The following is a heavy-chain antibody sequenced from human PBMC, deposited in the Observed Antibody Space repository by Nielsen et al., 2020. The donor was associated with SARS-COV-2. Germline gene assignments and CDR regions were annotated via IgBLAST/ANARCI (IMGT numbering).Heavy chain of an antibody. CDR2: ISYDGSNK. D-gene: IGHD6-13*01. V-gene: IGHV3-30-3*01. CDR1: GFTFSSYA. CDR3: ARGRGDSSWYRNDNWFDP. J-gene: IGHJ5*02. Sequence: GGSLRLSCAASGFTFSSYAMHWVRQAPGKGLEWVAVISYDGSNKYYADSVKGRFTISRDNAKNSLYLQMNSLRAEDTAVYYCARGRGDSSWYRNDNWFDPWGQGTLVTVSS.